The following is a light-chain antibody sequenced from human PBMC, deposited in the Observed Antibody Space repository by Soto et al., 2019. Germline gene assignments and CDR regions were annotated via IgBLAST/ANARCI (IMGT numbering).Light chain of an antibody. Sequence: QSVLTQPPSASGTPGQRVTISCSGSSSNMGSNSVHWYRQLPGSAPKLLIYTNDLRPSWVPDRFSGSKSGTSASLAISGLQSDDEADYYCAAWDDSLNGTVFGGGTKLTAL. J-gene: IGLJ2*01. CDR2: TND. CDR3: AAWDDSLNGTV. CDR1: SSNMGSNS. V-gene: IGLV1-44*01.